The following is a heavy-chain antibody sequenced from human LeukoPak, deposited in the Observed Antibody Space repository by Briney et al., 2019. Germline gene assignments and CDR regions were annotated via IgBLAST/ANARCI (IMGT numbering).Heavy chain of an antibody. V-gene: IGHV3-30*03. CDR2: ISYDGSNK. D-gene: IGHD6-13*01. CDR1: GFTFSSYG. J-gene: IGHJ6*02. CDR3: ARGSSSSWFSHYYGMDV. Sequence: GGSLRLSCAASGFTFSSYGMHWVRQAPGKGLEWVAVISYDGSNKYYADSVKGRFTISRDNSKNTLYLQMNSLRAEDTAVYYCARGSSSSWFSHYYGMDVWGQGTTVTVSS.